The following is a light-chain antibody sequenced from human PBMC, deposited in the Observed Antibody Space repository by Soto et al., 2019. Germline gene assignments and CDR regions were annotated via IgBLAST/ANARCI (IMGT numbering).Light chain of an antibody. Sequence: EIVMTQSPATLSVSPGERATLSCRASQSVSSNLAWYQQKPGQAPRLLIYGASTRATGIPARFSGSGSGTEFTLTISSLQSEDFAVYYCQPYNNWPGTFGQGTKVESK. CDR1: QSVSSN. V-gene: IGKV3-15*01. J-gene: IGKJ1*01. CDR2: GAS. CDR3: QPYNNWPGT.